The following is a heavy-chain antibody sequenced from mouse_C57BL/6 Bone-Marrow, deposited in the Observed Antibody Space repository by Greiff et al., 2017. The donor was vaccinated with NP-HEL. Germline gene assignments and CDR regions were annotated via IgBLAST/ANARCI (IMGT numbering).Heavy chain of an antibody. CDR3: TRGGYWYFDV. J-gene: IGHJ1*03. CDR1: GFTFSSYA. Sequence: EVKLMESGEGLVKPGGSLKLSCAASGFTFSSYAMSWVRQTPEKRLAWVAYISSGGDYIYYADTVKGRFTISRDNARNTLYLQMSSLKSEDTAMYYCTRGGYWYFDVWGTGTTVTVSS. V-gene: IGHV5-9-1*02. CDR2: ISSGGDYI.